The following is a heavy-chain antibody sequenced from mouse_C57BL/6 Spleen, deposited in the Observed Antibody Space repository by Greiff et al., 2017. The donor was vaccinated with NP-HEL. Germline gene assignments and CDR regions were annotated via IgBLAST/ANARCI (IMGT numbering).Heavy chain of an antibody. Sequence: QVQLQQPGAELVKPGASVKLSCKASGYTFTSYWMQWVKQRPGQGLEWIGEIDPSDSYTNYNQKFKGKATLTVDTSSSTAYMQLSSLTSEDSAVYYCARSGGKWDWFAYWGQGTLVTVSA. J-gene: IGHJ3*01. CDR2: IDPSDSYT. V-gene: IGHV1-50*01. CDR3: ARSGGKWDWFAY. D-gene: IGHD4-1*01. CDR1: GYTFTSYW.